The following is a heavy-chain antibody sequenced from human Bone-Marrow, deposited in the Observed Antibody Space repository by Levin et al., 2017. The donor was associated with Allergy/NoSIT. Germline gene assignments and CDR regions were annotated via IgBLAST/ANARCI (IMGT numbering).Heavy chain of an antibody. J-gene: IGHJ4*02. CDR2: ISGTRTP. V-gene: IGHV4-4*02. D-gene: IGHD3-9*01. CDR3: VKTGLWCVDY. Sequence: SETLSLTCAVSGDSFRSGNWWSWIRQPPGKGLEWIGEISGTRTPNYNPSLKSRVIITLDKSTNHFSLNLNSVTAADSAVYYCVKTGLWCVDYWGQGVLVTVS. CDR1: GDSFRSGNW.